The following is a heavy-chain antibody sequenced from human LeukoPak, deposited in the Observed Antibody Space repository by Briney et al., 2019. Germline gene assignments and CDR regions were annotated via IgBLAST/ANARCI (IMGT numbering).Heavy chain of an antibody. Sequence: PSETLSLTCTVSGGSISSDYWSWIRQPPGKGLGWIGHIYNSGSTNYNPSLKSRVTISVDSSKNQFSLKLRSVTAADTAVYYCARNRGISGYDLSVGYWGQGTLVTVSS. CDR3: ARNRGISGYDLSVGY. D-gene: IGHD5-12*01. CDR1: GGSISSDY. J-gene: IGHJ4*02. V-gene: IGHV4-59*08. CDR2: IYNSGST.